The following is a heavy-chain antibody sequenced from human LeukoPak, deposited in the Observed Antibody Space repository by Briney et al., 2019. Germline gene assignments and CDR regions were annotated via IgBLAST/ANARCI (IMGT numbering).Heavy chain of an antibody. D-gene: IGHD6-13*01. CDR3: ATVKLGSSWSILDY. CDR2: IWYDGSNK. V-gene: IGHV3-33*01. CDR1: GFTFSSYG. J-gene: IGHJ4*02. Sequence: GGSLRLSCAASGFTFSSYGMHWVRQAPGKGLEWVAVIWYDGSNKYYADSVKGRFTISRDNSKNTLYLQMNSLRAEDTAVYYCATVKLGSSWSILDYRGQGTLVTVSS.